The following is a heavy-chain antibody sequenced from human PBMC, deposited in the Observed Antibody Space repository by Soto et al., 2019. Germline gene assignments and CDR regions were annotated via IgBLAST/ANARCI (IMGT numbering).Heavy chain of an antibody. CDR3: ARDWGGNAALYWYFGL. V-gene: IGHV3-53*01. CDR1: GFTVSSNY. Sequence: EVQLVESGGGLIQPGGSLRLSCTASGFTVSSNYMSWVRQAPGKGLEWVSVLYSAGTTHYADSVKGRFAISRDNSKNTLYLQMNRLRAEDTALYYCARDWGGNAALYWYFGLWGRGTLVTVSS. CDR2: LYSAGTT. D-gene: IGHD3-3*02. J-gene: IGHJ2*01.